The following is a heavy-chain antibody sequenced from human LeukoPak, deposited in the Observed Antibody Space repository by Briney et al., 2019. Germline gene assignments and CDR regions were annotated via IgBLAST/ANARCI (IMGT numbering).Heavy chain of an antibody. V-gene: IGHV4-59*01. Sequence: SETLSPTCNVSGDSIPSYYWSWIRRPPGKRLEWIGFILYTGSANYNPSLESRIPISVDTSKSQFSLTVKSVTAADTAVYYCARVRRVSSSYSTNYYYMDVWGKGTTVTVSS. J-gene: IGHJ6*03. CDR1: GDSIPSYY. CDR3: ARVRRVSSSYSTNYYYMDV. CDR2: ILYTGSA. D-gene: IGHD6-6*01.